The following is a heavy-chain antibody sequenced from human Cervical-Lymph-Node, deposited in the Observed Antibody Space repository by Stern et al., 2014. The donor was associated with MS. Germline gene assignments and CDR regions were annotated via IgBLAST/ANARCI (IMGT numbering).Heavy chain of an antibody. V-gene: IGHV1-46*01. J-gene: IGHJ4*02. CDR2: IDPSGCST. D-gene: IGHD5-18*01. CDR3: AREHTAMGFGY. CDR1: GYTFTSYY. Sequence: MQLVESGAEVKKPGASEKVSCKASGYTFTSYYVHWVRQAPGEGLEWMGIIDPSGCSTNYAQKFQGRVTLTRDTSTSTVYMELNSLRSDDTAMYYCAREHTAMGFGYWGQGTLVTVSS.